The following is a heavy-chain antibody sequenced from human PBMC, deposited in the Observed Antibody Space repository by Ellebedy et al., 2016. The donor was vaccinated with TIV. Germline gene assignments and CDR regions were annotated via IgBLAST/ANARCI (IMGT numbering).Heavy chain of an antibody. V-gene: IGHV1-46*01. CDR1: GYTFTSYY. CDR2: INPSGGST. Sequence: ASVKVSCKASGYTFTSYYMQWVRQAPGQGLEWMAIINPSGGSTSYAQKFQGRVTMTRDTSTSTVYMELSSLRSEDTAVYFCARAFEPGGNLEYWGQGSLVTVSS. CDR3: ARAFEPGGNLEY. J-gene: IGHJ4*02. D-gene: IGHD1-14*01.